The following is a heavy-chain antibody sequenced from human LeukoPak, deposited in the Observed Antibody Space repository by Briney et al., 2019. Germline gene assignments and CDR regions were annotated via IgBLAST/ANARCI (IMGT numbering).Heavy chain of an antibody. J-gene: IGHJ5*02. V-gene: IGHV3-11*01. D-gene: IGHD3-22*01. CDR1: GFTFSDYN. CDR2: ISRSGSTK. CDR3: AKASYYYDSSGYYRYWFDP. Sequence: GGSLRLSCAASGFTFSDYNMRWIRQAPGKGLEWVSSISRSGSTKYYADSVKGRFTISRDNAKNSLFLQMNSLRAEDTALYYCAKASYYYDSSGYYRYWFDPWGQGTLVTVSS.